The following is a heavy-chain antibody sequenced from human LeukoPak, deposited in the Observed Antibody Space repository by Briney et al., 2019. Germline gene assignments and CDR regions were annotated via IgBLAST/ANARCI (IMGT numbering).Heavy chain of an antibody. D-gene: IGHD1-26*01. V-gene: IGHV3-73*01. CDR1: GFTFSGSS. J-gene: IGHJ5*02. CDR3: AKKYSTGLDP. Sequence: GGSLRLSCAASGFTFSGSSIHWVRQASGKGLEWVGLIRTKANSYATAYAASVTGRFTISRDKSKNKLYLKMNSLRAEDTAIYYCAKKYSTGLDPWGQGTLVTVSS. CDR2: IRTKANSYAT.